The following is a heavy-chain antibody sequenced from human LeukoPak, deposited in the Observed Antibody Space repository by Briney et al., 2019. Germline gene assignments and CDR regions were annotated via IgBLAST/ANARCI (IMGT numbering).Heavy chain of an antibody. J-gene: IGHJ4*02. CDR1: GFTFSSYA. CDR3: ARDPGIAVAGMFDY. D-gene: IGHD6-19*01. CDR2: ISYDGSNK. V-gene: IGHV3-30*04. Sequence: GGSLRLSCAASGFTFSSYAMHWVRQAPGKGLEWVAVISYDGSNKYYADSVKGRFTISRDNSKNTLYLQMNSLRAEDTAVYYCARDPGIAVAGMFDYWGQGTLVTVSS.